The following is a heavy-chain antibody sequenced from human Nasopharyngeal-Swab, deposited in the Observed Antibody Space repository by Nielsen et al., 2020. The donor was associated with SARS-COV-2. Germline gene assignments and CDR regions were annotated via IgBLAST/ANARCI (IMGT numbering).Heavy chain of an antibody. CDR3: ARDYYDNYDSDF. Sequence: ASVKVSCKPSGYTFTDYYIHWVRQVPGQGLEWVGCINPYNGDTFYAQNFQGRVTVTRDTSRSTAYIDLSRLRSDDTAVYYCARDYYDNYDSDFWGQGTLVTVSS. CDR1: GYTFTDYY. D-gene: IGHD3-22*01. CDR2: INPYNGDT. V-gene: IGHV1-2*02. J-gene: IGHJ4*02.